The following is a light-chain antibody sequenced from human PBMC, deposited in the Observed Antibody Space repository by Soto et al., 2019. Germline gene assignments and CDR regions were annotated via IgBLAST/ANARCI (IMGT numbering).Light chain of an antibody. Sequence: QSVLTQPPSASGTPGQRVTISCSGGSSTIGRNSVNWYKQLPGTAPKLLIYSNNQRPLGVPDRFSGSKSGTSASLAISWLQAGDEADYYCAAWDDTLYAPVFGGGTKLTVL. V-gene: IGLV1-44*01. CDR3: AAWDDTLYAPV. CDR2: SNN. J-gene: IGLJ3*02. CDR1: SSTIGRNS.